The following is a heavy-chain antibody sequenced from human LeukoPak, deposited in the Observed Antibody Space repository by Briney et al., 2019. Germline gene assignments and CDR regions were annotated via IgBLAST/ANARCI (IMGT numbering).Heavy chain of an antibody. V-gene: IGHV1-2*02. CDR1: GYTFTGYY. J-gene: IGHJ3*02. Sequence: VASVKVSCKASGYTFTGYYMHWVRQAPGQGLEWMGWINPNSGGTNYAQKFQGRVTMTRDTSISTAYMELSRLRSDDTAVYYCAGVEGADRGSGIGGAEFDAFDIWGQGTMVTVSS. CDR2: INPNSGGT. D-gene: IGHD3-10*01. CDR3: AGVEGADRGSGIGGAEFDAFDI.